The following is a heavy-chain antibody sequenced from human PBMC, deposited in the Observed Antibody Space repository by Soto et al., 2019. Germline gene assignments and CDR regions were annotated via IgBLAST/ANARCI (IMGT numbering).Heavy chain of an antibody. CDR3: ARITSGRKYAFDI. D-gene: IGHD1-26*01. CDR1: GGSISSGGYY. CDR2: IYYSGST. V-gene: IGHV4-31*03. J-gene: IGHJ3*02. Sequence: QVQLQESGPGLVKPSQTLSLTCTVSGGSISSGGYYWSWIRQHPGKGLEWIGYIYYSGSTYYNPSLKSRVTISVDTSKNQCSLKLSSVTAADTAVYYCARITSGRKYAFDIWGQGTMVTVSS.